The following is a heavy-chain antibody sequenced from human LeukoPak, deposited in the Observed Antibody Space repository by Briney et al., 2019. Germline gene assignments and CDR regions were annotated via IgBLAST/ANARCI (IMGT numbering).Heavy chain of an antibody. CDR1: GYTFSSYD. J-gene: IGHJ6*02. D-gene: IGHD2-15*01. Sequence: GASVKVSCKGSGYTFSSYDINWVRQATGQGLEWMGWMNPDTGNSGYAQKFQGRVTMTRDTSISTAYMELSSLRSEDTAVYYCARDHIPLVAATLGYYGMDVWGQGTTVTVSS. CDR3: ARDHIPLVAATLGYYGMDV. CDR2: MNPDTGNS. V-gene: IGHV1-8*01.